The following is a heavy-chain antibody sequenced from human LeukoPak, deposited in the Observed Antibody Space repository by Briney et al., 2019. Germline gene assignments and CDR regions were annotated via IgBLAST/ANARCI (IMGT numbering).Heavy chain of an antibody. CDR2: IYHSGST. CDR1: GYSISSGYY. Sequence: SDTLSLTCAFSGYSISSGYYWGWIRQPPGKGLEWIGSIYHSGSTYYNPSLKSRVTISVDTSKNQFTLKLNSVTAADTAVYYCARQSGSSSYYFDYWGQGTLVTVSS. J-gene: IGHJ4*02. CDR3: ARQSGSSSYYFDY. V-gene: IGHV4-38-2*01. D-gene: IGHD6-6*01.